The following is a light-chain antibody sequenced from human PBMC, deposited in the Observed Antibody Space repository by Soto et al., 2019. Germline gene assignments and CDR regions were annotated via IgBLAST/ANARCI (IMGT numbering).Light chain of an antibody. Sequence: QSVLTQPASVSGSPGQSIAISCTGTSSDVGAYDFVSWYQQHPDKAPKLMIYEVSNRPSGVSDRFSGSKSVSTATLTISGFQAEDEADYYCSSYTTSSTRVFGTGTKVTVL. CDR1: SSDVGAYDF. CDR2: EVS. CDR3: SSYTTSSTRV. V-gene: IGLV2-14*03. J-gene: IGLJ1*01.